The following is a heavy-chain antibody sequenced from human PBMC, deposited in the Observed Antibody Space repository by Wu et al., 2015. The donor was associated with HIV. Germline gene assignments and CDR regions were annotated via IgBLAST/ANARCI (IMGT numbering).Heavy chain of an antibody. CDR3: ARDDGVYSGYAYYYYYGMDV. CDR2: ISAYNGNT. Sequence: QVQLVQSGAEVKKPGASVKVSCKASGYTFTSYGISWVRQAPGQGLEWMGWISAYNGNTNYAQKLQGRVTMTTDTSTSTAYMELRSLRSDDTAVYYCARDDGVYSGYAYYYYYGMDVWGQGTTVTVSS. D-gene: IGHD5-12*01. V-gene: IGHV1-18*01. J-gene: IGHJ6*02. CDR1: GYTFTSYG.